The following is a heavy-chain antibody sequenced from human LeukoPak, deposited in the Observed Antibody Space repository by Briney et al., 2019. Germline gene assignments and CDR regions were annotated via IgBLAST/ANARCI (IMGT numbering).Heavy chain of an antibody. V-gene: IGHV1-69*13. Sequence: SVKVSCKASGGTFRTYGVSWVRQAPGQGLEWMGGIIPIFRGTRYAQKSQERVTITVDESTTVAYMDLSSLRFEDTAVYYCARVITIGQPPYYYYMDVWGKGTTVTVSS. CDR1: GGTFRTYG. CDR3: ARVITIGQPPYYYYMDV. J-gene: IGHJ6*03. CDR2: IIPIFRGT. D-gene: IGHD3-10*01.